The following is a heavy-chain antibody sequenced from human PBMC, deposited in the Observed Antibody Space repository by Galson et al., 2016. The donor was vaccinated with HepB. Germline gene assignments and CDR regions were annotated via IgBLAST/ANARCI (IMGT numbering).Heavy chain of an antibody. CDR1: GGSISSYY. CDR3: ARAPHFYYFDS. Sequence: SETLSLTCTVSGGSISSYYWSWIRQPPGKGLEWIGYIYYSGSTNYNPYNPSLKSRVTISVDTSKNQFSLRMSSVTAADTGVYYCARAPHFYYFDSWGQGTLVTVSS. CDR2: IYYSGST. J-gene: IGHJ4*02. V-gene: IGHV4-59*01.